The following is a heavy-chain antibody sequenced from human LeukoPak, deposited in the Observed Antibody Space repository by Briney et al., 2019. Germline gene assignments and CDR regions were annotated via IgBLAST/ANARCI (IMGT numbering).Heavy chain of an antibody. V-gene: IGHV1-46*01. D-gene: IGHD2-2*01. J-gene: IGHJ5*02. CDR1: GYTFTSYY. Sequence: ASVNVSCTASGYTFTSYYMHWVRQAPGQGLEWMGIINPSGGSTSYAQKFQGRVTMTRDTSTSTVYMELSSLRSEDTALYNCARDGCSSTSCSAGGNWFDPWGQGTLVTVSS. CDR2: INPSGGST. CDR3: ARDGCSSTSCSAGGNWFDP.